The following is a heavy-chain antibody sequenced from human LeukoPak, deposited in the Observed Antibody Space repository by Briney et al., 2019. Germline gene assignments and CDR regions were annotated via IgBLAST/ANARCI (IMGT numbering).Heavy chain of an antibody. D-gene: IGHD3-22*01. CDR1: RFTLSSYA. V-gene: IGHV3-23*01. CDR3: AKDRGLSGDSSDPYYFDY. CDR2: ISGSGGST. Sequence: GGALRVSCVASRFTLSSYAMSGVRQAPGRGGEWVSAISGSGGSTYYADSVKGGFTISRDNSKKTLYLQMNSMRAEDTDVYYCAKDRGLSGDSSDPYYFDYWGQGTLVTVSS. J-gene: IGHJ4*02.